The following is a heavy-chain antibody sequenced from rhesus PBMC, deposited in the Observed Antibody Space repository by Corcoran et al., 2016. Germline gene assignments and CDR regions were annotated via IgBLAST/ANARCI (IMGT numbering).Heavy chain of an antibody. Sequence: EVQLVESGGGLVKPGGSLRLSCVASGFTFSSYEMHWVRQAPGKGLEWVSVISESGGTINYADSEKGRFTISRDNAKNSLFLQMNSLRAEDTDVYYCTRRHDYGSSYPFDYWGQGVLVTVSS. CDR2: ISESGGTI. V-gene: IGHV3-100*02. CDR1: GFTFSSYE. CDR3: TRRHDYGSSYPFDY. D-gene: IGHD4-29*01. J-gene: IGHJ4*01.